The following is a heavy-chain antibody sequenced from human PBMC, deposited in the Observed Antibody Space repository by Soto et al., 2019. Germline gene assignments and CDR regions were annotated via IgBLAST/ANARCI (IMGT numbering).Heavy chain of an antibody. V-gene: IGHV5-51*01. Sequence: GESLKISCKGSGYSFTRYWIGWVRQMTGKGLELMGIIYPGDSDTRYSPSFQGQVTISADKSISTAYLQWSSLKASDTAMYYCARTAAAGKYYYGMDVWGQGTTVTVSS. CDR1: GYSFTRYW. CDR2: IYPGDSDT. CDR3: ARTAAAGKYYYGMDV. D-gene: IGHD6-13*01. J-gene: IGHJ6*02.